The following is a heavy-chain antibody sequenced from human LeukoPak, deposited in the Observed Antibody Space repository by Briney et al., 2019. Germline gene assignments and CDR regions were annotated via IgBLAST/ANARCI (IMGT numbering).Heavy chain of an antibody. CDR3: ARARGGYVLFRQNWFDP. J-gene: IGHJ5*02. CDR2: INHSGSI. D-gene: IGHD5-12*01. Sequence: SETLSLTCAVYGGSFSGYYWSWIRQPPGKGLEWIGEINHSGSINYNPSLKSRVTISVDTSKNQFSLKLSSVTAADTAVYYCARARGGYVLFRQNWFDPWGQGTLVTVSS. V-gene: IGHV4-34*01. CDR1: GGSFSGYY.